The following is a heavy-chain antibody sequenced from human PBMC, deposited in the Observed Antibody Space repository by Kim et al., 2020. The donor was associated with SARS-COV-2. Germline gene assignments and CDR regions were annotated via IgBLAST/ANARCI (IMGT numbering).Heavy chain of an antibody. D-gene: IGHD1-26*01. J-gene: IGHJ4*02. V-gene: IGHV1-3*01. Sequence: NTKYSQKFQGRVTITRDTSASTAYMELSSLRSEDTAVYYCARGPGSYLDYWGQGTLVTVSS. CDR2: NT. CDR3: ARGPGSYLDY.